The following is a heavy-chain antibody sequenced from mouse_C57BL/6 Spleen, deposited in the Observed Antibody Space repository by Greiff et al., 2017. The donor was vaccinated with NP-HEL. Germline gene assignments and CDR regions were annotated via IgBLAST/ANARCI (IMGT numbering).Heavy chain of an antibody. V-gene: IGHV1-4*01. CDR1: GYTFTSYT. Sequence: QVQLKQSGAELARPGASVKMSCKASGYTFTSYTMHWVKQRPGQGLEWIGYINPSSGYTKYNQKFKDKATLTADKSSSTAYMQLSSLTSEDSAVYYCARESLRDGSSLFYAMDYWGQGTSVTVSS. D-gene: IGHD1-1*01. J-gene: IGHJ4*01. CDR3: ARESLRDGSSLFYAMDY. CDR2: INPSSGYT.